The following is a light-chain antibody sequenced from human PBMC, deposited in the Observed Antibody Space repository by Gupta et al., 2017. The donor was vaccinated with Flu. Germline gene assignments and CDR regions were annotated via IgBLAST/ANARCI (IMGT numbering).Light chain of an antibody. Sequence: TISCTGSSSDDSGYNDVSWYQQHPGKAPKLLIYGVNKRPSGVPDRFSGSRSGNTASLTITGLQVEDEAEYYCASWAGGITLAVFGGGTKLTVL. CDR3: ASWAGGITLAV. CDR2: GVN. J-gene: IGLJ2*01. CDR1: SSDDSGYND. V-gene: IGLV2-11*03.